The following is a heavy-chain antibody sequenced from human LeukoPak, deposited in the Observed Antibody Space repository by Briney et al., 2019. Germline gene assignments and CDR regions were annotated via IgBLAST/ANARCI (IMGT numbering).Heavy chain of an antibody. J-gene: IGHJ4*02. CDR1: GGSISSYY. CDR3: ASQDIVVSAFDY. D-gene: IGHD2-2*01. V-gene: IGHV4-59*01. CDR2: IYYSGST. Sequence: SETLSLTCTVSGGSISSYYWSWIRQPPGKGLEWIGYIYYSGSTNYNPPLKSRVTISVDTSKNQFSLKLSSVTAADTAVYYCASQDIVVSAFDYWGQGTLVTVSS.